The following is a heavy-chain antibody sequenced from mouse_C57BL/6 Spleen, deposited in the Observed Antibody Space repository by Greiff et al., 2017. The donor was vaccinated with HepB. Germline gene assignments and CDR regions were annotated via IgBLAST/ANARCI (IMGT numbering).Heavy chain of an antibody. D-gene: IGHD1-1*01. V-gene: IGHV1-74*01. Sequence: QVQLQQPGAELVKPGASVKVSCKASGYTFTSYWMHWVKQRPGQGLEWIGRIHPSDSDTNYNQKFKGKATLTVDKSSSTAYMQLSSLTSEDSAVYYCATNSTHYYGSSGGFDYWGQGTTLTVSS. J-gene: IGHJ2*01. CDR3: ATNSTHYYGSSGGFDY. CDR2: IHPSDSDT. CDR1: GYTFTSYW.